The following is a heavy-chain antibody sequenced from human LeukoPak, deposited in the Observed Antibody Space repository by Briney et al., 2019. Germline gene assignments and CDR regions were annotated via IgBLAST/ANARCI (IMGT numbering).Heavy chain of an antibody. J-gene: IGHJ4*02. CDR2: IYYSGST. CDR3: ARARSSGYYSFVY. Sequence: TSETLSLTCTVSGGSISTYYWSWIRQPPGKGLEWIGYIYYSGSTNYNPSLKSRVTISVDTSKNQFSLKLSSVTAADTAVYYCARARSSGYYSFVYWGQGTLVTVSS. CDR1: GGSISTYY. V-gene: IGHV4-59*01. D-gene: IGHD3-22*01.